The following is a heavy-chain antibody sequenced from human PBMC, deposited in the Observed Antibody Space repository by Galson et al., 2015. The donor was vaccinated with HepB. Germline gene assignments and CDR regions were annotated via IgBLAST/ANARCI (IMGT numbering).Heavy chain of an antibody. Sequence: SLRLSCAASGFTFSSYSMNWVRQAPGKGLEWVSSISSSSSYIYYADSVKGRFTISRDNAKNSLYLQMNSLRAEDTAVYYCARGLTDIVVVPAAPEMDVWGQGTTVTVSS. CDR3: ARGLTDIVVVPAAPEMDV. V-gene: IGHV3-21*01. D-gene: IGHD2-2*01. CDR1: GFTFSSYS. CDR2: ISSSSSYI. J-gene: IGHJ6*02.